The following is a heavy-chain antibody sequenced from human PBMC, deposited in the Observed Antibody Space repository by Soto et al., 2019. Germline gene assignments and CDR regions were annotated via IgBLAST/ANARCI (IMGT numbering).Heavy chain of an antibody. CDR2: IYYSGST. J-gene: IGHJ4*02. D-gene: IGHD3-22*01. CDR3: ARGPYDRSGSRYRLFDY. Sequence: ETQSHTYSASDGYISSYYGSWIRQPPGKGLEWIGYIYYSGSTSSNPSLKSRVTKSVDTSKNQFSLNLSSVTAADTAVYYCARGPYDRSGSRYRLFDYWGQGTLVTLSS. V-gene: IGHV4-59*12. CDR1: DGYISSYY.